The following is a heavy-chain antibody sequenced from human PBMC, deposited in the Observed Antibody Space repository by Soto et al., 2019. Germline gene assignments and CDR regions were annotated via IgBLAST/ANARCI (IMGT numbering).Heavy chain of an antibody. D-gene: IGHD4-4*01. Sequence: SETLSLTCTVSGGSISSYYWSWIRQHPGKGLEWIGYIYYSGSTKHNPSLKSRVTISVDTSKNQFSLKLSSVTAADTAVHYCAGPSNHYYYYYMDVWGKGTTVTVSS. CDR2: IYYSGST. CDR1: GGSISSYY. V-gene: IGHV4-59*08. CDR3: AGPSNHYYYYYMDV. J-gene: IGHJ6*03.